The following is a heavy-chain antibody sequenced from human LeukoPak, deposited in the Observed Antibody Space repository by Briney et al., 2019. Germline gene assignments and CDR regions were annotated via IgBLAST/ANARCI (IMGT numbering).Heavy chain of an antibody. CDR2: ISASGGST. CDR3: AKASFIAAAGTGDY. D-gene: IGHD6-13*01. CDR1: GFTFSSFA. Sequence: PGGSLRLSCAASGFTFSSFAMSWVRQAPGKGLEWVSVISASGGSTYYADSVRGRFTISRDNSKNTLYLQMNSLRAEDTAVYYCAKASFIAAAGTGDYWGQGTLVTVSS. V-gene: IGHV3-23*01. J-gene: IGHJ4*02.